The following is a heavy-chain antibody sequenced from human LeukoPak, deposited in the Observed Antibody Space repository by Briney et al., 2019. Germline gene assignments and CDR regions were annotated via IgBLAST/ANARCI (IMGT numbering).Heavy chain of an antibody. CDR1: GGSISSSSYY. D-gene: IGHD3-22*01. V-gene: IGHV4-39*01. Sequence: SETLSLTCTVSGGSISSSSYYWGWIRQPPGKGLEWIGSIYYSGSTYYNPSLKSRVTISVDTSKNQFSLKLSSVTAADTAVYYCSRRPAYYYDSSGQHDYWGQGTLVTVSS. J-gene: IGHJ4*02. CDR3: SRRPAYYYDSSGQHDY. CDR2: IYYSGST.